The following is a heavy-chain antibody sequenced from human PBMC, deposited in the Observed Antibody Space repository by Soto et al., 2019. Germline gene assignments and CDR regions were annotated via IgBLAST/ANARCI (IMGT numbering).Heavy chain of an antibody. Sequence: GASVKVSCKASGGTFSSYTISWVRRAPGQGLEWMGRIIPILGIANYAQKFQGRVTITADKSTSTAYMELSSLRSEDTAVYYCARDREWYGNWFDPWGQGTLVTVSS. V-gene: IGHV1-69*04. CDR2: IIPILGIA. D-gene: IGHD3-3*01. J-gene: IGHJ5*02. CDR1: GGTFSSYT. CDR3: ARDREWYGNWFDP.